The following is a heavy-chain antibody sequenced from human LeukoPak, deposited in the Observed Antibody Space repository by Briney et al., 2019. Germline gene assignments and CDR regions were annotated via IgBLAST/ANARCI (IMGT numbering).Heavy chain of an antibody. Sequence: GGSLRLSCAASGFTFSSYAMHWVRQAPGKGLRWVAVISYDGSNKYYADSVKGRFTISRDNSKNTLYLQMNSLRAEDTAVYYCARGRFYDILTGYNDYWGQGTLVTVSS. D-gene: IGHD3-9*01. CDR3: ARGRFYDILTGYNDY. CDR2: ISYDGSNK. J-gene: IGHJ4*02. V-gene: IGHV3-30*04. CDR1: GFTFSSYA.